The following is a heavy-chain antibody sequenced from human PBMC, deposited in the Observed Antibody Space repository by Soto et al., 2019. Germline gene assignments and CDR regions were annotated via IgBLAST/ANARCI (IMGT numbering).Heavy chain of an antibody. D-gene: IGHD1-26*01. J-gene: IGHJ6*02. CDR1: GGTFSSYT. CDR2: IIPILGIA. CDR3: ARDGELEKNYYYYGMDV. V-gene: IGHV1-69*04. Sequence: ASVKVSCKASGGTFSSYTISWVRQAPGQGLEWMGRIIPILGIANYAQKFQGRVTITADKSTSTAYMELSSLRSEDTAVYYCARDGELEKNYYYYGMDVWGQGTTVTVSS.